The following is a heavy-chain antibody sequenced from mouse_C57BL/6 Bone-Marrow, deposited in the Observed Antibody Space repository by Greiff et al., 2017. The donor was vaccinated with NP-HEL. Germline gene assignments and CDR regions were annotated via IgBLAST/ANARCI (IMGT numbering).Heavy chain of an antibody. J-gene: IGHJ4*01. D-gene: IGHD3-2*02. CDR3: VSQTAQGFMDY. V-gene: IGHV10-3*01. CDR2: IRSESSNYAT. Sequence: EVMLVESGGGLVQPKGSLKLSCAASGFTFNTYAMHWVRQAPGQGLEWVARIRSESSNYATYSADSVKDRFTISRDDSQSMLYLQLNNLKTEDTAMYYCVSQTAQGFMDYWGQGTSVTVSS. CDR1: GFTFNTYA.